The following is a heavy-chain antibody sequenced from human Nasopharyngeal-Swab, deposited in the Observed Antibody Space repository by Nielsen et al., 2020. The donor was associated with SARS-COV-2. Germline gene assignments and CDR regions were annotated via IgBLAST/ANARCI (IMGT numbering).Heavy chain of an antibody. J-gene: IGHJ6*02. CDR1: GGSFSGYY. CDR2: INQRGST. V-gene: IGHV4-34*01. CDR3: AGERKGTIFGVVIMKGARRMDV. Sequence: SESLSLTCAVYGGSFSGYYWSWIRQPPGKGLEWIGEINQRGSTNYNPSLKSRVTISVDTSKNQFSLKLSSVTAADTAVYYCAGERKGTIFGVVIMKGARRMDVWGQGTTVTVSS. D-gene: IGHD3-3*01.